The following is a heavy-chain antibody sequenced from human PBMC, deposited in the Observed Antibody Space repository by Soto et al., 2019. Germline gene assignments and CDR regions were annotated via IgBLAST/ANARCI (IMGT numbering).Heavy chain of an antibody. V-gene: IGHV3-66*01. CDR1: GFSVSNNY. D-gene: IGHD2-15*01. J-gene: IGHJ4*02. Sequence: VQLVESGGDLVQPGGSLRLSCGVSGFSVSNNYLSWVRQAPGKGLEWVSVNYIDGRPFYADSVKGRFIISRDNSXXXXXXXXXXXXXXXXXXXXXXXXXXXRGGICSPEDHWGRGTLVTVSS. CDR3: XXXXXXRGGICSPEDH. CDR2: NYIDGRP.